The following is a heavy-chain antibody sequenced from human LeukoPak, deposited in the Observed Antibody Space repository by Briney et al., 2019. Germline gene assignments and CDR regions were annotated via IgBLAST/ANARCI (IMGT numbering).Heavy chain of an antibody. V-gene: IGHV3-23*01. CDR1: GFTFSSYA. CDR3: AKNGVHVETERDY. Sequence: GGSLRLSCAASGFTFSSYAMSWVRQAPGKGLEWVSAISGSGGSTYYADSVKGRFTISRDNSKDTLYLQMNSLRAEDTAVYYCAKNGVHVETERDYWGQGTLVTVSS. CDR2: ISGSGGST. D-gene: IGHD1-1*01. J-gene: IGHJ4*02.